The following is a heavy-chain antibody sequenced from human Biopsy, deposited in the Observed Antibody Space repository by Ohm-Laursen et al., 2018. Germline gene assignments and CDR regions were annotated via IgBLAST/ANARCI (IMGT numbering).Heavy chain of an antibody. V-gene: IGHV4-59*11. CDR1: GASLSSHY. CDR3: AKGITVYGVVLPYYFDD. CDR2: FYGSGKT. J-gene: IGHJ4*02. Sequence: SDTLSLTCTVSGASLSSHYWSWIRQPPGKGLEWLGYFYGSGKTYYNPSLKSRVTISVDPSKNQFSLKLNAVTAADTAVYYCAKGITVYGVVLPYYFDDWGQGTLVTVSS. D-gene: IGHD3-3*01.